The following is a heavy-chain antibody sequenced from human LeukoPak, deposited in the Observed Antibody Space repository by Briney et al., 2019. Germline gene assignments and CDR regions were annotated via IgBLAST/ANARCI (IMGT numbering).Heavy chain of an antibody. D-gene: IGHD5-18*01. J-gene: IGHJ4*02. CDR3: ARPGGYTYGMVFDF. V-gene: IGHV5-51*01. CDR2: IYPGDSDT. Sequence: GESLRISCQGSGYNFANYWIGWVRQMPGKGLEWMGIIYPGDSDTTYSPSFQGQVTISADKSISTAYLQWSSLKASDTAMYYCARPGGYTYGMVFDFWGQGTLVTVSS. CDR1: GYNFANYW.